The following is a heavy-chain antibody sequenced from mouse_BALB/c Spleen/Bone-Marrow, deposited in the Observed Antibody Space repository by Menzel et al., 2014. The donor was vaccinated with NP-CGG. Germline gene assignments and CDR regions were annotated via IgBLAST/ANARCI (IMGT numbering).Heavy chain of an antibody. CDR1: GALLTGYG. V-gene: IGHV2-6-7*01. CDR3: ARDHYYGYFDY. CDR2: VWGDGST. D-gene: IGHD1-2*01. Sequence: VKLVESGPGLVSRSQSLFITCTISGALLTGYGVNWVRQPPGKGLERLGMVWGDGSTDYNSALKSRLSISKANPKCQVILKMNSLQTDDTARYYCARDHYYGYFDYWGQGTTLPVSS. J-gene: IGHJ2*01.